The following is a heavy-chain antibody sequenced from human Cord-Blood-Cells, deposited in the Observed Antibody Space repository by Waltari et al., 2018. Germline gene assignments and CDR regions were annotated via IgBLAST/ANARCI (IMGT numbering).Heavy chain of an antibody. CDR3: AGGRVVGRWDLFSY. CDR1: GYTFTSYD. D-gene: IGHD1-26*01. J-gene: IGHJ4*02. V-gene: IGHV1-8*01. CDR2: MNPNSSNT. Sequence: QVQLVQSGAEVKKPGASVKVSCKASGYTFTSYDINWVRQATGQGLEWMGWMNPNSSNTCYAQKFQGRVTMTRNTSIRTAYMELSSLRSEDTAVYYCAGGRVVGRWDLFSYWGQGTLVTVSS.